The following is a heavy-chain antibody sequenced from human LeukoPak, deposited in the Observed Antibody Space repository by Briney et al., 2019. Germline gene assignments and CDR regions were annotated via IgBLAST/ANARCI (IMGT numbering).Heavy chain of an antibody. CDR2: IYSGGST. CDR1: GFTVSSNY. CDR3: ARDRSTVTGDY. J-gene: IGHJ4*02. Sequence: GGSLRLSCAASGFTVSSNYMSWVRQAPGKGLEWVSVIYSGGSTYYADSVKGRFTISRDNSKNTLYPQMNSLRAKDTAVYYCARDRSTVTGDYWGQGTLVTVSS. V-gene: IGHV3-66*02. D-gene: IGHD4-17*01.